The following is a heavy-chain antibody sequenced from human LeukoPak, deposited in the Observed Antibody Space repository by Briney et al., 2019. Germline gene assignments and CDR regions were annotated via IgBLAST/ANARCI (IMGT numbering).Heavy chain of an antibody. V-gene: IGHV1-8*01. CDR2: MNPKSGNT. Sequence: GASVKVSCKASGYTFTSYDINWVRQATGQGLEWMGWMNPKSGNTGYPQKFQGRVTMTRDTFISTAYMELSSLRSEDTAVYYCARGYLNYDILTGYSYPPGYWGQGTLVTVSS. J-gene: IGHJ4*02. CDR1: GYTFTSYD. D-gene: IGHD3-9*01. CDR3: ARGYLNYDILTGYSYPPGY.